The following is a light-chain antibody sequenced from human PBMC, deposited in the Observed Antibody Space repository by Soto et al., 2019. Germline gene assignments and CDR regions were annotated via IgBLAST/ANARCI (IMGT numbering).Light chain of an antibody. CDR3: AAWDDSLSGRV. CDR1: SSNIGSNY. Sequence: QSVLTQQPSASGTPGQRVTISCSGSSSNIGSNYVYWYHQLPGTAPKLLIYRNNQRPSGVPDRFSGSKSGTSASLAISGLRSEDEGDYYCAAWDDSLSGRVFGGGTKVTVL. J-gene: IGLJ2*01. V-gene: IGLV1-47*01. CDR2: RNN.